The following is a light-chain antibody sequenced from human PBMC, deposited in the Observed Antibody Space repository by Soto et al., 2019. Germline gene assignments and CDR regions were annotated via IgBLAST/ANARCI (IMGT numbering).Light chain of an antibody. CDR2: SNN. J-gene: IGLJ1*01. Sequence: QSVLTQPPSASGTPGQRVTISCSGSSSNIGSNYVYWYQQLPGTAPKLLIYSNNQRPSGVPDRFSGSKSGTSASLAISGLRSEAEADYYCAAWDDSLSGYVFGTGTKLTVL. V-gene: IGLV1-47*02. CDR1: SSNIGSNY. CDR3: AAWDDSLSGYV.